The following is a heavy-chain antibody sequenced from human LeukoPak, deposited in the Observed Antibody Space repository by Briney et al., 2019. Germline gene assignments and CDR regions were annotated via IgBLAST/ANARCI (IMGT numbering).Heavy chain of an antibody. V-gene: IGHV3-7*01. D-gene: IGHD2-2*01. CDR1: GFTFSSYG. J-gene: IGHJ6*03. Sequence: GGSLRLSCAASGFTFSSYGMHWVRQAPGKGLEWVANIKQDGSDKYFVDSVKGRFTISRDNAKNSLSLQMNSLRVEDTAVYYCATICSTSCYGYYMDVWGKGTTVTVSS. CDR3: ATICSTSCYGYYMDV. CDR2: IKQDGSDK.